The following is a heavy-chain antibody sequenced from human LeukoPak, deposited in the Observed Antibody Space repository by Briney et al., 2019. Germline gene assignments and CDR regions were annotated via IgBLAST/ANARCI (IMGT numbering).Heavy chain of an antibody. CDR1: GYTFTSYG. J-gene: IGHJ6*03. V-gene: IGHV1-18*01. D-gene: IGHD3-3*01. CDR3: ARVGRYDFWSGYSSYYYYYMDV. Sequence: ASVKVSCKASGYTFTSYGISWVRQAPGQGLEWMGWISAYNGNTNYAQKLQGRVTMTTDTSTSTAYMEPRSLRSDDTAVYYCARVGRYDFWSGYSSYYYYYMDVWGKGTTVTVSS. CDR2: ISAYNGNT.